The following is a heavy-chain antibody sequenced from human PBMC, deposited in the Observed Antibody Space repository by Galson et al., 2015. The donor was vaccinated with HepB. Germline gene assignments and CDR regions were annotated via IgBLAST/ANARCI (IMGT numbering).Heavy chain of an antibody. Sequence: ETLSLTCVVYGGSFSGYFWTWIRQPPGKGLEWIGEITHNGSPYYNPSLKSRVTISVDTSKNHFSLNLTSVTAADTAVYYCVSGGAGPRLASWGQGTLVTVSS. J-gene: IGHJ5*01. V-gene: IGHV4-34*01. CDR3: VSGGAGPRLAS. D-gene: IGHD1-26*01. CDR1: GGSFSGYF. CDR2: ITHNGSP.